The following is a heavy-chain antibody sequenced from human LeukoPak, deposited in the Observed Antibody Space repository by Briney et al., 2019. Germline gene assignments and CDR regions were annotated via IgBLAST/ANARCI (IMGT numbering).Heavy chain of an antibody. Sequence: GGSLRLSCAASGFTFSSYGMHWVHQAPGKGLEWVAVISYDGSNKYYADSVKGRFFISRDNSRSTLYLQMNSLRAEDTAVYYCARTHCSDDSCLSPYYYYYLDVWGKGTTVTVSS. V-gene: IGHV3-30*03. CDR2: ISYDGSNK. CDR3: ARTHCSDDSCLSPYYYYYLDV. CDR1: GFTFSSYG. D-gene: IGHD2-15*01. J-gene: IGHJ6*03.